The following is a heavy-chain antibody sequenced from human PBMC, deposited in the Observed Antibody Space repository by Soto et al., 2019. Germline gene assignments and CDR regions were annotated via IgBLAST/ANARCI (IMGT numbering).Heavy chain of an antibody. CDR1: GFTFSSYG. J-gene: IGHJ4*02. Sequence: QVQLVESGGGVVQPGRSLRLSCAASGFTFSSYGMHWVRQAPGKGLEWVAVISYDGSNKYYADSVKGRFTISRDNSKNTLYLQMNSLRAEDTDVYYCAKDMVRGVIITAHDYWGQGTLGTVSS. V-gene: IGHV3-30*18. D-gene: IGHD3-10*01. CDR2: ISYDGSNK. CDR3: AKDMVRGVIITAHDY.